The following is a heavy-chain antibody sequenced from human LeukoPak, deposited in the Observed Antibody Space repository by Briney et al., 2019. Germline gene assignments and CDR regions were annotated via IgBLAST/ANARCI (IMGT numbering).Heavy chain of an antibody. CDR3: ARAEGITMIVVVIDY. D-gene: IGHD3-22*01. J-gene: IGHJ4*02. CDR2: IYYSGST. Sequence: PGGSLRLSCAASGFTFSSYWMSWIRQPPGKGLEWIGSIYYSGSTYYNPSLKSRVTISVDTSKNQFSLKLSSVTAADTAVYYCARAEGITMIVVVIDYWGQGTLVTVSS. V-gene: IGHV4-39*07. CDR1: GFTFSSYW.